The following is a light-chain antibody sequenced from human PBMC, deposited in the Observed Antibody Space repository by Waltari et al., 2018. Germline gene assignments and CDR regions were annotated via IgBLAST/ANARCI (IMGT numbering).Light chain of an antibody. CDR3: QSYDRDLNAVL. CDR1: GPDIAAGSA. V-gene: IGLV1-40*01. CDR2: RDD. J-gene: IGLJ3*02. Sequence: QPVLTQPPSVSGAPGPSVPIPCTGSGPDIAAGSAVHWYQQIPGPAPKVLIYRDDNRPSGVPGRFSGSKSGTSASLSVTGLHSEDEADYFCQSYDRDLNAVLFGGGTKLTVL.